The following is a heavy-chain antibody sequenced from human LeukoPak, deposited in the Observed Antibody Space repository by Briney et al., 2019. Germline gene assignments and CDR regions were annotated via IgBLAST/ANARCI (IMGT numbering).Heavy chain of an antibody. Sequence: ASVKVSCKASGYTCINYGVSWVRQAPGQGLECMGWISAYNGKTNYAQKLQGRVTLTTDTSTSTDYMELRSMRSDDTAVYYCARGYYYDSSGYYPDDHRGQGTLVTVSS. V-gene: IGHV1-18*01. CDR2: ISAYNGKT. CDR3: ARGYYYDSSGYYPDDH. D-gene: IGHD3-22*01. CDR1: GYTCINYG. J-gene: IGHJ4*02.